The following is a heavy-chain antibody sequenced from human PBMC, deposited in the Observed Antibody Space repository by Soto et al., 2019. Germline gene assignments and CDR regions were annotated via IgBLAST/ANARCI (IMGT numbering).Heavy chain of an antibody. D-gene: IGHD1-26*01. CDR2: LYSGGTT. V-gene: IGHV3-53*01. Sequence: EVQLVESGGSFIQPGGSLRLSCAVSGFSVSRNFMSWIRQAPGKGLEWVSILYSGGTTYYTGSVEGRFTMSGDDSKNTVYLQMKRLRVEDTATYFCARVVLVGATPDYFDHWGQGSLVTVSS. CDR3: ARVVLVGATPDYFDH. J-gene: IGHJ4*01. CDR1: GFSVSRNF.